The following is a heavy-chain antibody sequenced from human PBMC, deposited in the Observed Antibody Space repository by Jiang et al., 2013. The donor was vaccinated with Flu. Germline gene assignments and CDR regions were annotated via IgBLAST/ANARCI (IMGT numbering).Heavy chain of an antibody. CDR2: IYYSGST. CDR3: AKVDTVVTPDRPFDY. V-gene: IGHV4-31*03. D-gene: IGHD4-23*01. Sequence: GSGLVKPSQTLSLTCTVSGGSISSGGYYWSWIRQHPGKGLEWIGYIYYSGSTYYNPSLKSRVTISVDTSKNQFSLKLSSVTAADTAVYYCAKVDTVVTPDRPFDYWGQGTTVTVSS. CDR1: GGSISSGGYY. J-gene: IGHJ4*03.